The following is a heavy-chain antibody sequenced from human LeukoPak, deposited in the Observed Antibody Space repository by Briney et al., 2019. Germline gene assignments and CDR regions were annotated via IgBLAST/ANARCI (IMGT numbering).Heavy chain of an antibody. V-gene: IGHV3-48*03. CDR2: ISSSGSTI. J-gene: IGHJ4*02. CDR1: GFTFSSYE. Sequence: PGGSLRLSCAASGFTFSSYEMNWVRQAPGKGLEWVSYISSSGSTIYYADSVKGRFTIPRDNAKNSLYLQMNSLRAEDTAVYYCARDGLTAAGAGYWGQGTLVTVSS. CDR3: ARDGLTAAGAGY. D-gene: IGHD4/OR15-4a*01.